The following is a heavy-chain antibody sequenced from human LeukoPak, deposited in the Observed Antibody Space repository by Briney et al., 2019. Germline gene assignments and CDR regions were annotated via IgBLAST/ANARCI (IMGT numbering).Heavy chain of an antibody. CDR1: GFTFSGYS. J-gene: IGHJ4*02. CDR3: ARGADSTAPADD. CDR2: FSATSAYI. Sequence: PGGSLRLSCAGSGFTFSGYSMNWVRQAPGKGLEWVATFSATSAYIYYADSVKGRFTISRDNAKNSLYLKMNSLRVEDTAVYYCARGADSTAPADDWGQGTLVTVSS. V-gene: IGHV3-21*01. D-gene: IGHD6-13*01.